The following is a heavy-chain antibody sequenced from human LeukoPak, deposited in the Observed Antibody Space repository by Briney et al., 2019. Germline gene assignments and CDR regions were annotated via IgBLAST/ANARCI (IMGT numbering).Heavy chain of an antibody. D-gene: IGHD4-17*01. CDR3: ASSTNGDYVASLDY. J-gene: IGHJ4*02. CDR1: GGSISSYY. Sequence: PSETLSLTCTVSGGSISSYYWSWIRQPPGKGLEWIGYIYYSGSTNYNPSLKSRVTISVDTSKNQFSLKLSSVTAADTAVYYCASSTNGDYVASLDYWGQGTLVTVSS. V-gene: IGHV4-59*01. CDR2: IYYSGST.